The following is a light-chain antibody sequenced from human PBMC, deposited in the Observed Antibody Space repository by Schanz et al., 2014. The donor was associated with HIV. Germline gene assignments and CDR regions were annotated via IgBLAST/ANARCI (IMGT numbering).Light chain of an antibody. CDR2: SDD. J-gene: IGLJ2*01. CDR1: SSNIGSNF. Sequence: QSALTQPPSASGTPGQRVTISCSGNSSNIGSNFVYWYQHLPGTAPKLLIYSDDQRPSGVPDRFSGSKSGTSASLAISGLQSEDDADYYCAAWDDSLNGVIFGGGTKLTVL. V-gene: IGLV1-44*01. CDR3: AAWDDSLNGVI.